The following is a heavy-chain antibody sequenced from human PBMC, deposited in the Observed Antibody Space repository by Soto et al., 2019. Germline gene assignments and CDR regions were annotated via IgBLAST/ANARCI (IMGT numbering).Heavy chain of an antibody. J-gene: IGHJ3*02. Sequence: QVQLVQSRAEVKKPGASVKVSCKASGYTFTSYYMHWVRQAPGQGLEWMGIINPSGGSTSYAQKFQGRVTMTRDTSTSTVYMELSSLRSEDTAVYYCAREGVGYSGGHSAFDIWGQGTMVTVSS. CDR1: GYTFTSYY. CDR2: INPSGGST. CDR3: AREGVGYSGGHSAFDI. V-gene: IGHV1-46*01. D-gene: IGHD1-26*01.